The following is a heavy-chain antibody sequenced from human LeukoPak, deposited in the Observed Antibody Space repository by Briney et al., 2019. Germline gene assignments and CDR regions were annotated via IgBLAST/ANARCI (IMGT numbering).Heavy chain of an antibody. D-gene: IGHD3-10*01. CDR3: ARDPVTMVRGVIVPFDY. J-gene: IGHJ4*02. CDR1: GFTFSSYS. CDR2: ISSSSSYI. Sequence: GGSLRLSCAASGFTFSSYSMNWVRQAPGKGLEWVSSISSSSSYIYYADSVKGRFTISRDNAKNSLYLQMNSLRAEDTAVYYCARDPVTMVRGVIVPFDYWGQGTLVTVSS. V-gene: IGHV3-21*01.